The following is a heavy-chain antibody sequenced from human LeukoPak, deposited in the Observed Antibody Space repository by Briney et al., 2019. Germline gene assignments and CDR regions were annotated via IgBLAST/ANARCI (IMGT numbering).Heavy chain of an antibody. D-gene: IGHD2-15*01. Sequence: SETLSLTCTVSGGSVISGSYYWSWIRQPPGKGLEWIGYISYSGSANYNPSLTSRVSISVDTSKNQFSLKLSSVTAADTAVYYCARGGRSGGSCYPPFAYYYYGMDVWGKGTTVTVSS. CDR1: GGSVISGSYY. J-gene: IGHJ6*04. CDR2: ISYSGSA. CDR3: ARGGRSGGSCYPPFAYYYYGMDV. V-gene: IGHV4-61*01.